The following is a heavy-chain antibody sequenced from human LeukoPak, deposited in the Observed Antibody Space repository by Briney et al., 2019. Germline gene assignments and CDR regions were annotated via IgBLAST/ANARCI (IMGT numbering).Heavy chain of an antibody. V-gene: IGHV1-2*06. Sequence: ASVKVSCKASGYTLTDYYMHWVRQAPGQGLEWMGRINPNSGGTNYAQKFQGRVTMTRDTSISAVYMELSRLRSDDTAVYYCARVGYYESSGYYEYWGQGTLVTVSS. CDR3: ARVGYYESSGYYEY. CDR2: INPNSGGT. CDR1: GYTLTDYY. D-gene: IGHD3-22*01. J-gene: IGHJ4*02.